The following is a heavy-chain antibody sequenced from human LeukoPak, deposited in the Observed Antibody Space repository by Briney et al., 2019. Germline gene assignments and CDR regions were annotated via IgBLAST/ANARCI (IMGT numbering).Heavy chain of an antibody. Sequence: GGSLRLSCAASGFTFSSYAMSWVRQAPGKGLEWVSAISGSGGSTYYADSVKGRFTISRDNSKNTLYLQMNSLRAEDTAVYYCAKDPLSEVHALGYFQHWGQGTLVTVSS. CDR3: AKDPLSEVHALGYFQH. V-gene: IGHV3-23*01. CDR2: ISGSGGST. J-gene: IGHJ1*01. D-gene: IGHD7-27*01. CDR1: GFTFSSYA.